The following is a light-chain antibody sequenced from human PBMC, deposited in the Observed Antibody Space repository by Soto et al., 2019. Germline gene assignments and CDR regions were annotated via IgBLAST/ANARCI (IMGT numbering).Light chain of an antibody. Sequence: IQMTQSPSSLSASVGDRVTITCRASQSISSYLNWYQQKPGKAPKLLIYAASSLQSGVPSRFSGSGSGTDFNLTSSSLQPEDFATYYCQQSYSTPLTFDGGTKVEIK. J-gene: IGKJ4*01. CDR2: AAS. CDR1: QSISSY. CDR3: QQSYSTPLT. V-gene: IGKV1-39*01.